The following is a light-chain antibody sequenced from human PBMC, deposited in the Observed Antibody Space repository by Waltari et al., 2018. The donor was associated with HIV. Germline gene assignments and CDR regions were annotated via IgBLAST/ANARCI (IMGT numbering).Light chain of an antibody. J-gene: IGLJ2*01. CDR2: EGP. Sequence: QSALTQPASVSGSPGQSITISCTVTTSDVGGYDYVSWYQQDHGKVPKLIIYEGPSRSAGVDKRFSGSKSGNTASLTVAGRQPEDEADYYCSSFTSSDTPVVFGGGTKLTVL. CDR3: SSFTSSDTPVV. V-gene: IGLV2-14*01. CDR1: TSDVGGYDY.